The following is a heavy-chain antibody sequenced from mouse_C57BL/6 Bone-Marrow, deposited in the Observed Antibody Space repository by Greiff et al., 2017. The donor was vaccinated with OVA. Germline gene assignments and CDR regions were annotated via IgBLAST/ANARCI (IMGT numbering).Heavy chain of an antibody. CDR3: TRGAGGDY. Sequence: QVQLQQSGAELVRPGASVTLSCKASGYTFTDYEMPWVKQTPVHGLEWIGAIDPETGGTAYNQKFKGKAILTADKSSSTAYMDLRSLTSEDSAVYYCTRGAGGDYWGQGTTLTVSS. J-gene: IGHJ2*01. CDR1: GYTFTDYE. CDR2: IDPETGGT. V-gene: IGHV1-15*01.